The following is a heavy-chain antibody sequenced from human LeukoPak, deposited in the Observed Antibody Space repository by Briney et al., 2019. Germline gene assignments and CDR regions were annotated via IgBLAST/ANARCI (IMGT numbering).Heavy chain of an antibody. J-gene: IGHJ4*02. CDR1: EFTFSSYG. CDR2: IWYDGSHQ. Sequence: GGSLRLSCAASEFTFSSYGMHWVRQAPGKGLEWVSTIWYDGSHQYYADSVKGRFIISRDNSKNTLYLQMHSLRAEDTAVYYCVRDRLCNGYDCGQYLDYWGQGSLVTVSS. D-gene: IGHD5-12*01. V-gene: IGHV3-33*08. CDR3: VRDRLCNGYDCGQYLDY.